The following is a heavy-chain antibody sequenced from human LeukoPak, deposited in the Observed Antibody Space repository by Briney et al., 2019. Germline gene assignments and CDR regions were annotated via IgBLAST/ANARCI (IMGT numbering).Heavy chain of an antibody. CDR1: GFTFNRYA. CDR3: AREGSYGSGSYWPFDY. CDR2: ISYDGGNK. J-gene: IGHJ4*02. V-gene: IGHV3-30*04. Sequence: GGSLRLSCTASGFTFNRYAIHWVRQAPGRGLEWVAFISYDGGNKYYADSVKGRFTVSRDNSKNTLYLQMNSLRAEDTAAYYCAREGSYGSGSYWPFDYWGQGTLVTVSS. D-gene: IGHD3-10*01.